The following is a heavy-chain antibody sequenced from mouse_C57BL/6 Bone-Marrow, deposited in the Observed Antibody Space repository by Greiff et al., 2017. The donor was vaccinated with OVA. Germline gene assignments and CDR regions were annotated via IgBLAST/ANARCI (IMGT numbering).Heavy chain of an antibody. CDR2: IYPRSGNT. CDR3: ARGEGIPEDMDD. Sequence: VQLLQPGAELVRPGASVKLSCKASGYTFTSYWISWVKQRPGQGLEWIGEIYPRSGNTNYNEKFKGKATLTADKSSSTAYMQLRSLTSEDSAVYYCARGEGIPEDMDDWGQGTSVTVSS. V-gene: IGHV1-81*01. CDR1: GYTFTSYW. J-gene: IGHJ4*01.